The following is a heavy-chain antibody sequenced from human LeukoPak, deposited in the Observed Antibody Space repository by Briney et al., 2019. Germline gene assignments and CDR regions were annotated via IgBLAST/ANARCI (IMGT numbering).Heavy chain of an antibody. Sequence: AGSLILSCAASGCTFSSYSMNWIRQAPGKGLEWVSYISSSSSTTYYADSVKGRFTISSDNAKNSVFLQMNILRDEDTAVYYCARDYGDYGEYFDYWGQGTLVTVSS. CDR1: GCTFSSYS. V-gene: IGHV3-48*02. CDR2: ISSSSSTT. CDR3: ARDYGDYGEYFDY. D-gene: IGHD4-17*01. J-gene: IGHJ4*02.